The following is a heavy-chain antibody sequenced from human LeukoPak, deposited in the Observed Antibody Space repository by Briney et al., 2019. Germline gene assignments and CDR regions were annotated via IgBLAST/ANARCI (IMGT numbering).Heavy chain of an antibody. J-gene: IGHJ4*02. D-gene: IGHD4-17*01. CDR2: IYPGGDS. V-gene: IGHV3-53*01. CDR3: ARLKFGDDY. Sequence: GASLRLSCAASGFNVGSKHMNWVRQAPGKGLEWVAGIYPGGDSYYADSLKGGFIISRDISKNTVFVQMNSVRDEDTAVYQCARLKFGDDYWGQGALVTVSS. CDR1: GFNVGSKH.